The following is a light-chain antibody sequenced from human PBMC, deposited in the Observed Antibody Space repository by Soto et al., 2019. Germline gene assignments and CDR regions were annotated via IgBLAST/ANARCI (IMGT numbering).Light chain of an antibody. Sequence: DIQMTQSPSSLSPSVGDRVTITCRASQSISSYLNWYQQKPGKAPKLLIYAASSLQSGVPSRFSGSGSGTDVTLTISSLQPEDFATYYCQQSYSTPPTFGQGTKVEIK. J-gene: IGKJ1*01. CDR3: QQSYSTPPT. CDR1: QSISSY. CDR2: AAS. V-gene: IGKV1-39*01.